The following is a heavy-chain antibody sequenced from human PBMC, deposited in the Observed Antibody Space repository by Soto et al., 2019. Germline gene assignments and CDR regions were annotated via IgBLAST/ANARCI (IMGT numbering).Heavy chain of an antibody. CDR3: ARASIAARPGGYYYYGMDV. D-gene: IGHD6-6*01. Sequence: QVQLVQSGAEVKKPGSSVKVSCKASGGTFSSYAISWVRQAPGQGLEWMGGIIPIFGTANYAQKFQGRVTITADESTSTADMELSSVRSEDTAVYYCARASIAARPGGYYYYGMDVWGQGTTVTVSS. CDR1: GGTFSSYA. J-gene: IGHJ6*02. V-gene: IGHV1-69*12. CDR2: IIPIFGTA.